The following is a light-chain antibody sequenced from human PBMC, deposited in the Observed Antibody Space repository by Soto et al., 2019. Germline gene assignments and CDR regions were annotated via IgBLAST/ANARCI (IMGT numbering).Light chain of an antibody. Sequence: EIMMTQSPATLSVSPGERATLSCRASQSVSSNLAWYQQKPGQAPRLLIYGASTRATGIPARFSGSGSGTEFTLTLSSLQSEDFEVYYCQQYNNWTPWTFGQGTKVDIK. V-gene: IGKV3-15*01. CDR3: QQYNNWTPWT. CDR2: GAS. J-gene: IGKJ1*01. CDR1: QSVSSN.